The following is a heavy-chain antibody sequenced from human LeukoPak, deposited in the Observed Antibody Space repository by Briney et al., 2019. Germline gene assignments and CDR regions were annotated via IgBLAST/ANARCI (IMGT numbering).Heavy chain of an antibody. D-gene: IGHD3-10*01. V-gene: IGHV1-24*01. CDR1: GYTLIELS. J-gene: IGHJ4*02. CDR2: LDPEDGET. Sequence: ASVKVSCKVSGYTLIELSMHWVRQAPGKGLEWMGGLDPEDGETIYAQKFQGRVTMTQDTSTDTAYMELSSLRSEDTAVYYCATRRILLGVPVISLDYWGQGTLVTVSS. CDR3: ATRRILLGVPVISLDY.